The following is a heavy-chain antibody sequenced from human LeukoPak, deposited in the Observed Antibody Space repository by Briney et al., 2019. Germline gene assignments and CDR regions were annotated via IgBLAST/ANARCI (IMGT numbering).Heavy chain of an antibody. CDR3: ARDDIIAAAITNDY. D-gene: IGHD6-13*01. J-gene: IGHJ4*02. V-gene: IGHV3-7*03. CDR1: GFTFSSYW. CDR2: IKQDGSEK. Sequence: PGGSLRLSCAASGFTFSSYWMSWVRQAPGKGLEWVANIKQDGSEKYYVDSVKGRFTISRDNAKNTLYLQMNSLRSDDTAVYYCARDDIIAAAITNDYWGQGTLVTVSS.